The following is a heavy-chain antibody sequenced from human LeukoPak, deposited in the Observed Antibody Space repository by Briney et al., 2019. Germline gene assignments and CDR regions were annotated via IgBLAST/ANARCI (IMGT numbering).Heavy chain of an antibody. V-gene: IGHV4-59*01. CDR3: ARVRYSYGPAYSV. J-gene: IGHJ6*02. CDR2: IYYSGST. Sequence: TSETLSLTCAVYGGSFSGYYWSCIRQPPGKGLEWIGYIYYSGSTNYNPSLKSRVTISVDTSKNQFSLKLSSVTAADTAVYYCARVRYSYGPAYSVWGQGTTVTVSS. D-gene: IGHD5-18*01. CDR1: GGSFSGYY.